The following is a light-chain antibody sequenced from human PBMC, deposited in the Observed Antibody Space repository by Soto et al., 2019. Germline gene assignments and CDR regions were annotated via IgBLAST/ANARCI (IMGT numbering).Light chain of an antibody. V-gene: IGKV3-20*01. Sequence: IGFTKFPSNLSPSPRERVTLSRQASQSVTNSYVAWYQQKPGQAPRLLIYDAATRATGIPDRFSGSGSGTDFSLTISRLEPEDLAVYFCQQYGSSPLTFGGGTKV. CDR1: QSVTNSY. J-gene: IGKJ4*01. CDR2: DAA. CDR3: QQYGSSPLT.